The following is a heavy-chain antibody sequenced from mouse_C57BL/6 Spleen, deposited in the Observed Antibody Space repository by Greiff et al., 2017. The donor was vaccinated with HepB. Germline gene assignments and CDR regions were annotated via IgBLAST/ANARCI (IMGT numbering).Heavy chain of an antibody. CDR3: ARGEYYGSSYVFAY. CDR2: IYPGSGNT. CDR1: GYTFTDYY. J-gene: IGHJ3*01. Sequence: VQLQQSGAELVRPGASVKLSCKASGYTFTDYYINWVKQRPGQGLEWIARIYPGSGNTYYNEKFKGKATLTAEKSSSTAYMQLSSLTSEDSAVYFCARGEYYGSSYVFAYWGQGTLVTVSA. V-gene: IGHV1-76*01. D-gene: IGHD1-1*01.